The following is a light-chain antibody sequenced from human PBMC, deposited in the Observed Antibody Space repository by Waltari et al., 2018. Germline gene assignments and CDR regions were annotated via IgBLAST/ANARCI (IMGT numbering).Light chain of an antibody. Sequence: QSVVTQPPSASGTPGQRVSISCSGSSSNIGGNSVNWYQHVPGAGPRLLLYSTNPRPSGVPDRFSGSKSGTSASLASSGLQSDDEADYYCAAWDDNLRAWVFGGGTKLTVL. CDR1: SSNIGGNS. CDR2: STN. CDR3: AAWDDNLRAWV. J-gene: IGLJ3*02. V-gene: IGLV1-44*01.